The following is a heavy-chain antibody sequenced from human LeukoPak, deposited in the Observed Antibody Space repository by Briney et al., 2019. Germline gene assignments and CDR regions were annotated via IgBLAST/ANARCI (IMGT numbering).Heavy chain of an antibody. D-gene: IGHD1-26*01. CDR1: GGSISSYY. J-gene: IGHJ3*02. V-gene: IGHV4-59*01. Sequence: SETLSLTCTVYGGSISSYYWSWIRQPPGKGLEWIGYIYYSGSTNYNPSLKSRVTISVDTSKNQFSLKLSSVTAADTAVYYCGRDRRWELLHAFDIWGQGTMVTVSS. CDR3: GRDRRWELLHAFDI. CDR2: IYYSGST.